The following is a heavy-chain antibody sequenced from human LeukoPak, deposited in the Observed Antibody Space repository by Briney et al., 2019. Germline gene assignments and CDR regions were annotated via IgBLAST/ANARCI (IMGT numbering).Heavy chain of an antibody. Sequence: NPGGSLRLSCAASGFTFSSYSMNWVRQAPGKGLEWVSSISSSSSYIYYADSVKGRFTISRDNAKNSLYLQMNSLRAVDTAVYYCASPYCSGGSCYYFDYWGQGTLVTVSS. CDR1: GFTFSSYS. J-gene: IGHJ4*02. CDR3: ASPYCSGGSCYYFDY. D-gene: IGHD2-15*01. V-gene: IGHV3-21*01. CDR2: ISSSSSYI.